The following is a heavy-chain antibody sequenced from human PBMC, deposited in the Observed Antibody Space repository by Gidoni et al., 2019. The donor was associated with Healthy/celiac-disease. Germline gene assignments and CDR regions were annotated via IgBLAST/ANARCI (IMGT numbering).Heavy chain of an antibody. Sequence: QLQLQESGPGLVKPSETLSLTCTVSGGSISSSSYYWGWIRQPPGKGLEWIGSIYYSGSTYYNPSLKSRVTISVDTSKNQFSLKLSSVTAADTAVYYCARHGFDFWSGYSLGGMDVWGQGTTVTVSS. CDR2: IYYSGST. CDR3: ARHGFDFWSGYSLGGMDV. CDR1: GGSISSSSYY. V-gene: IGHV4-39*01. D-gene: IGHD3-3*01. J-gene: IGHJ6*02.